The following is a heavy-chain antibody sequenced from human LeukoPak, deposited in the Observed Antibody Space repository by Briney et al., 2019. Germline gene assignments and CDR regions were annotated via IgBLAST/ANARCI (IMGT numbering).Heavy chain of an antibody. V-gene: IGHV4-34*01. J-gene: IGHJ4*02. CDR3: ARTWIQLWFDY. CDR1: GGSFSGYY. Sequence: SETLSLTCAVYGGSFSGYYWSWIRQPPGKGLEWIGDINHSGSTNYNPSLKSRVTISVDTSKNQFSLKLSSVTAADTAVYYCARTWIQLWFDYWGQGTLVTVSS. CDR2: INHSGST. D-gene: IGHD5-18*01.